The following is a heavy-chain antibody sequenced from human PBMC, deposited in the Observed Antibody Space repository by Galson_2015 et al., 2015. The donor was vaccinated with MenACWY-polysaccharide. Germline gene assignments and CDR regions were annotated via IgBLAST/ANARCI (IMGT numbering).Heavy chain of an antibody. Sequence: SLRLSCAASGFTFSNYAMSWVRQAPGKGLEWDSTIGGSGSNTHYADSVKGRVTISRDNSKNTLSLQMNCLRAEDTAVYYCARDRYSTGKSQFDYWGQGTLVAVSS. D-gene: IGHD5-18*01. CDR3: ARDRYSTGKSQFDY. J-gene: IGHJ4*02. CDR1: GFTFSNYA. CDR2: IGGSGSNT. V-gene: IGHV3-23*01.